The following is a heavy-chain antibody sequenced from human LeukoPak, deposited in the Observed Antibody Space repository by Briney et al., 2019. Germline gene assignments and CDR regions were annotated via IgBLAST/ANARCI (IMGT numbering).Heavy chain of an antibody. CDR2: IYTSGST. Sequence: PSETLSLTCTVSGGSISSYYWSWIRQPAGKGLEWIGRIYTSGSTNYNPSLKSRVTISVDTSKNQFSLKLSSVTAADTAVYYCARDYDFWSDYAFDIWGQGTMVTVSS. CDR1: GGSISSYY. J-gene: IGHJ3*02. CDR3: ARDYDFWSDYAFDI. D-gene: IGHD3-3*01. V-gene: IGHV4-4*07.